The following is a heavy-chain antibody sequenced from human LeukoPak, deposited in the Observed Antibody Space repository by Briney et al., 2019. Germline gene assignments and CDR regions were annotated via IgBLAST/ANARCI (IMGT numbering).Heavy chain of an antibody. V-gene: IGHV1-46*01. CDR1: GYTFTNYF. CDR2: INPSGGST. Sequence: GASVKVSCKASGYTFTNYFMHWVRQAPGQGLEWMGVINPSGGSTSDAQKFQGRVTMTRDMSTSTVYMELSSLRSEDTAVYYCAIGYCRGGSCDDEPGDAFDIWGQGTMVAVSS. J-gene: IGHJ3*02. CDR3: AIGYCRGGSCDDEPGDAFDI. D-gene: IGHD2-15*01.